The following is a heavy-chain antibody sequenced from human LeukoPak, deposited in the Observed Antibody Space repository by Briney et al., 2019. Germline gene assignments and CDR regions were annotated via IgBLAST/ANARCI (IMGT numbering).Heavy chain of an antibody. CDR1: GFTFSSYS. V-gene: IGHV3-21*01. D-gene: IGHD3-10*01. Sequence: GGSLRLSCAASGFTFSSYSMNWVRQAPGKGLEWVSSISSSSSYIYYADSAKGRFTISRDNAKNSLYLQMNSLRAEDTAVYYCARVHRYGSGSSIDYWGQGTLVTVSS. CDR3: ARVHRYGSGSSIDY. J-gene: IGHJ4*02. CDR2: ISSSSSYI.